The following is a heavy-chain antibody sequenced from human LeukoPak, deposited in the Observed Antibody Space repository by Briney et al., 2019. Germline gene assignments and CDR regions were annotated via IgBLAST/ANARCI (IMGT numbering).Heavy chain of an antibody. CDR3: ARGPMFWCGYFQGDYYYGMDV. J-gene: IGHJ6*02. CDR1: GYTFTSYD. CDR2: MNPNSGNT. V-gene: IGHV1-8*01. Sequence: ASVKVSCKASGYTFTSYDINWVRQATGQGLEWMGWMNPNSGNTGYAQKFQGRVTMTRNTSISTAYMELSSLRSEDTAVYYCARGPMFWCGYFQGDYYYGMDVWGQGTTVTVSS. D-gene: IGHD3-3*01.